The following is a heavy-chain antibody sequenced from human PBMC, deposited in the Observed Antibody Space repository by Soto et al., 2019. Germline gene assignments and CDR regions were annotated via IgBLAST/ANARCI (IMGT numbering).Heavy chain of an antibody. D-gene: IGHD2-21*01. CDR2: IKHDASEK. CDR1: GFTFSRYW. J-gene: IGHJ5*02. V-gene: IGHV3-7*03. CDR3: ARAGDSFDNYHVRHES. Sequence: GGYLRVSYAASGFTFSRYWMSWVRQAPGKGLEWVANIKHDASEKYYVDSVKGRFTISRDNAKNSLYLQMNSLRAEDTAIYYCARAGDSFDNYHVRHESWGQGT.